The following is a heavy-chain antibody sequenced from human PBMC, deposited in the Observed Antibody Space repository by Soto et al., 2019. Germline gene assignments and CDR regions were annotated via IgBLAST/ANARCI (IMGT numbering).Heavy chain of an antibody. CDR2: IYHSGST. V-gene: IGHV4-4*02. Sequence: PSETLSLTCAVSGGSISSSNWWSWVRQPPGKGLEWIGEIYHSGSTNYNPSLKSRVTIPVDKSKNQFSLKLSSVTAADTAVYYCASYGAPMVRGVIDYWGQGTLVTVSS. CDR1: GGSISSSNW. J-gene: IGHJ4*02. D-gene: IGHD3-10*01. CDR3: ASYGAPMVRGVIDY.